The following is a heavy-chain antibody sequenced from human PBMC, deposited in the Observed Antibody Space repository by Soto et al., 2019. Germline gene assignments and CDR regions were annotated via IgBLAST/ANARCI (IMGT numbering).Heavy chain of an antibody. V-gene: IGHV5-51*01. CDR1: GYIFTNSW. D-gene: IGHD6-19*01. CDR2: IYPDDSDT. CDR3: ARSRRGAYSSGWYSLSGYYNYGIDV. Sequence: GESLKISCKASGYIFTNSWIGWVRQMPGKGLEWMGIIYPDDSDTTYSPSFQGQVTISADKSITTAYVQWSSLKVSDTAMYYCARSRRGAYSSGWYSLSGYYNYGIDVWGQGTTVTVSS. J-gene: IGHJ6*02.